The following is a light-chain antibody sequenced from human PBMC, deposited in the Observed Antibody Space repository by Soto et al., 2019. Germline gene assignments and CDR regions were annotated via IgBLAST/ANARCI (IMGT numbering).Light chain of an antibody. CDR3: QHYNSYSEA. Sequence: DIQMTQSPSSLSASVGHRFTITCRASHTISSWLAWYQQKPVKAPKLLIYKASTLKSGVPSRFRGSGYGTEFPLTISSMQPDDFATYYCQHYNSYSEAFGHGTQVDIK. CDR2: KAS. V-gene: IGKV1-5*03. J-gene: IGKJ1*01. CDR1: HTISSW.